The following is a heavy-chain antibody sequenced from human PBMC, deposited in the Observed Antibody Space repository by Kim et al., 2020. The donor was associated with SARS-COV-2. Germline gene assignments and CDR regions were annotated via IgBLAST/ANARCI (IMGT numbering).Heavy chain of an antibody. V-gene: IGHV3-30*18. J-gene: IGHJ6*02. CDR2: ISYDGSNK. Sequence: GGSLRLSCAASGFTFSSYGMHWVRQAPGKGLEWVAVISYDGSNKYYADSVKGRFTISRDNSKNTLYLQMNSLRAEDTAVYYCAKALKEYQLLIYYGMDVWGQGTTVTVSS. CDR3: AKALKEYQLLIYYGMDV. D-gene: IGHD2-2*01. CDR1: GFTFSSYG.